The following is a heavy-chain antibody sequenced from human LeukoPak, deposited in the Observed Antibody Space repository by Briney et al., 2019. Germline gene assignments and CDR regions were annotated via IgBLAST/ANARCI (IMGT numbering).Heavy chain of an antibody. J-gene: IGHJ4*02. V-gene: IGHV3-23*01. CDR2: ISGSGGST. CDR3: AKGMEWGLVVVAAYFDY. Sequence: GGSLRLSCAASGFTFSSYAMSWVRQAPGKGLEWVSAISGSGGSTYYADSVKGRFTISRDNSKNTLYLQMNSLRAEDTAVYYCAKGMEWGLVVVAAYFDYWGQGTLVTVSS. CDR1: GFTFSSYA. D-gene: IGHD2-15*01.